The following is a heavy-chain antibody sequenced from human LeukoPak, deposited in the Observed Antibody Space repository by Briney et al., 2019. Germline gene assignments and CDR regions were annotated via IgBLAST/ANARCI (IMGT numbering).Heavy chain of an antibody. CDR1: GFTFSSYG. Sequence: RPGGSLRLSCAASGFTFSSYGMHWVRQAPGKGLEWVAVIWYDGSNKYYADSVKGRFTISRDNSKNTLYLQMNSLRAEDTAVYYCANFAPKYCGGDCWNAFDIWGQGTMVTVSS. J-gene: IGHJ3*02. CDR2: IWYDGSNK. D-gene: IGHD2-21*02. V-gene: IGHV3-30*02. CDR3: ANFAPKYCGGDCWNAFDI.